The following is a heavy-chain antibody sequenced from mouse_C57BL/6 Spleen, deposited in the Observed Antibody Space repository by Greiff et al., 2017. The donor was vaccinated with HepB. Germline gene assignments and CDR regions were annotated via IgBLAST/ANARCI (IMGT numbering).Heavy chain of an antibody. CDR3: SAIYDYGSSYQGYFDY. J-gene: IGHJ2*01. V-gene: IGHV14-1*01. D-gene: IGHD1-1*01. CDR1: GFNIKDYY. CDR2: IDPEDGDT. Sequence: EVKLMESGAELVRPGASVKLSCTASGFNIKDYYMHWVKQRPEQGLEWIGRIDPEDGDTEYAPKFQGKATMTADTASNTAYLQLSSLTSADTAVYYCSAIYDYGSSYQGYFDYWGQGTTLTVSS.